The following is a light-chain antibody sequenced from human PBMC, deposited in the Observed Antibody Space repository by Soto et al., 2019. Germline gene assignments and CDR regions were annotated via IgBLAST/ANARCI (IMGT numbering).Light chain of an antibody. CDR2: GAS. Sequence: EIVLTQSPGTLSLSPGERATLSCRASQSVRSSDLAWYQQTAGQGPRLLIYGASNRATGIPDRFSGSGSGTDFTLTISRLAPADFAVYYCQLDGTSPPGYTFGQGTKLEIK. CDR3: QLDGTSPPGYT. CDR1: QSVRSSD. V-gene: IGKV3-20*01. J-gene: IGKJ2*01.